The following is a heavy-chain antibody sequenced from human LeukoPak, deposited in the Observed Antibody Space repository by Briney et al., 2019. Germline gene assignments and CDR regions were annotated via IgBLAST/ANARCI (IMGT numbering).Heavy chain of an antibody. D-gene: IGHD2-2*01. CDR3: ARLVPAAIRAYDWFDP. CDR1: GGSISSSNYY. Sequence: SETLSLTCTVSGGSISSSNYYWGWIRQPPGKGLEWIGNIYYSGSTYYNPSLKSRVTISVDTSKNQFSLKLSSVTAADTAVYYCARLVPAAIRAYDWFDPWGQGTLVTVSS. CDR2: IYYSGST. J-gene: IGHJ5*02. V-gene: IGHV4-39*07.